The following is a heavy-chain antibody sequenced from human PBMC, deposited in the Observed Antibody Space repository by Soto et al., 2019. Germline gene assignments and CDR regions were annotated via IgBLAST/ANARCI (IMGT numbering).Heavy chain of an antibody. Sequence: QVQLQESGPGLVKPSQTLSLTCTASSGYLRSADTSWSWIRQAPGEGLSWIGNIYYSGKTYYNPSLKSQLTMSIDTSKDQVSLRLSAVTAADTAISYGARARGYYDSSGYWSDRYHFDPWGQGIMVTVSS. CDR3: ARARGYYDSSGYWSDRYHFDP. J-gene: IGHJ5*02. CDR1: SGYLRSADTS. D-gene: IGHD3-22*01. V-gene: IGHV4-30-4*01. CDR2: IYYSGKT.